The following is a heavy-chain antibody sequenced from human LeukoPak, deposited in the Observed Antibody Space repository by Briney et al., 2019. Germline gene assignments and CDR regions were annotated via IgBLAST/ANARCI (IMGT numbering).Heavy chain of an antibody. D-gene: IGHD3-22*01. CDR3: ARDTSGYRRGSFDY. CDR1: GGPTTSYY. CDR2: IYYSGST. V-gene: IGHV4-59*01. Sequence: SETLSLTCTVSGGPTTSYYWSWIRQPPGKGLEWIGYIYYSGSTNYNPSLKSRVTISVDTSKNQFSLNLSSLTAADTAVYYCARDTSGYRRGSFDYWGQGTLVTVSS. J-gene: IGHJ4*02.